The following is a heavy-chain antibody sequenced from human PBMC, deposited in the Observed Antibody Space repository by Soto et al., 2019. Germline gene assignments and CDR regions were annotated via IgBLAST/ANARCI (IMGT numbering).Heavy chain of an antibody. J-gene: IGHJ4*02. CDR2: VNSDESTT. Sequence: PGGSLRPSCAASGFTYSSYWMHWVRQVPGKGLVWVSRVNSDESTTSYADPVKGRFTISRDNAKNTLYLQMSSLRVEDTALYYCVCFECGRTAVVTAMEANGYWGQGT. D-gene: IGHD2-21*02. CDR3: VCFECGRTAVVTAMEANGY. V-gene: IGHV3-74*01. CDR1: GFTYSSYW.